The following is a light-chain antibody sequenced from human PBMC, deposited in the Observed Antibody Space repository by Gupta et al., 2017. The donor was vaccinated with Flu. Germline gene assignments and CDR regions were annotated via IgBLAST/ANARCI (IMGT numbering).Light chain of an antibody. J-gene: IGKJ3*01. CDR1: PGISTW. V-gene: IGKV1-12*01. CDR2: GGS. CDR3: QQANNCQDT. Sequence: DVQLTQSPPSVSASVGDTVTITCRASPGISTWLAWYQQKPGGAPKLLIFGGSHLETGVPSRFRGGGSGTDVSLTISSLQPEDAATYYCQQANNCQDTFGHGTKVDIK.